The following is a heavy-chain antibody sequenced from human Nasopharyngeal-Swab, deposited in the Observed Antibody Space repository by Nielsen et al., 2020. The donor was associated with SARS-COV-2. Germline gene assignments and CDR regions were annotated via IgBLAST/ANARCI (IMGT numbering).Heavy chain of an antibody. CDR1: GFTFSSYG. CDR3: AKLGGNSDRSYFDY. D-gene: IGHD4-23*01. CDR2: ISYDGSNK. Sequence: GGSLRLSCAASGFTFSSYGMHWVRQAPGKGLEWVAVISYDGSNKYYADSVKGRFTISRDNSKNTLYLQMNSLRAEDTAVYYCAKLGGNSDRSYFDYWGQGTLVTVSS. J-gene: IGHJ4*02. V-gene: IGHV3-30*18.